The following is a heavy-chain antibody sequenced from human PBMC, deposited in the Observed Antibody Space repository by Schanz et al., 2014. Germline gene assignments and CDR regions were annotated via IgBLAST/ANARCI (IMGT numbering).Heavy chain of an antibody. CDR3: AGTYCSSTSCYTGYYYMDV. Sequence: QVQLVQSGAEVKKPGSSVKVSCKASGDTFTSYDFNWVRQAPGQGLEWMGWMNPDSGNTGYAQKFQGRVTMTADTSTSTAYMDLRSLRSDDTAVYYCAGTYCSSTSCYTGYYYMDVWGKGTTVTVSS. D-gene: IGHD2-2*02. CDR2: MNPDSGNT. CDR1: GDTFTSYD. V-gene: IGHV1-8*01. J-gene: IGHJ6*03.